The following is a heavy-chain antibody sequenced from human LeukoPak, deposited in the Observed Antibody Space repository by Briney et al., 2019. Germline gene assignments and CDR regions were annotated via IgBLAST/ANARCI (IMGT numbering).Heavy chain of an antibody. J-gene: IGHJ4*02. CDR2: ISSSSSYI. D-gene: IGHD4-23*01. CDR3: AKALYGGHDY. CDR1: GFTFSSYA. V-gene: IGHV3-21*01. Sequence: GGSLRLSCAASGFTFSSYAMSWVRQAPGKGLEWVSSISSSSSYIYYADSVKGRFTISRDNAKNSLYLQMNSLRAEDTAVYYCAKALYGGHDYWGQGTLVTVSS.